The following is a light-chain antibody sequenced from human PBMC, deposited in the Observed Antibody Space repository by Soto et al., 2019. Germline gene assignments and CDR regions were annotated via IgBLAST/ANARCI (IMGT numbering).Light chain of an antibody. CDR1: QSVTYN. Sequence: ETTLTQSPATLSASPGERVTLSCRATQSVTYNLAWCQQKPGQAPRLLIYGASTRPTGIPARFSGRGSGTEFTLTITSLQSEDFAVYYCQQYNDWLWTFGQGTKVEIK. CDR3: QQYNDWLWT. J-gene: IGKJ1*01. CDR2: GAS. V-gene: IGKV3-15*01.